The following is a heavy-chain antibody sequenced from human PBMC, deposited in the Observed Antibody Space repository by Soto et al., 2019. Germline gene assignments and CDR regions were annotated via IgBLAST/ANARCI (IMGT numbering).Heavy chain of an antibody. V-gene: IGHV4-30-4*01. CDR2: IHNSGNT. D-gene: IGHD3-22*01. CDR1: GDSISRGDYC. J-gene: IGHJ5*02. Sequence: SETLSLTCTVSGDSISRGDYCWSWIRQPPGEGLEWIGYIHNSGNTFYNPSLKSRLTMSVDTSKNQFSLKLSSVTAADTAVYYCARDRQYFDRSGHYFWNWFNPWGQGTLVTVSS. CDR3: ARDRQYFDRSGHYFWNWFNP.